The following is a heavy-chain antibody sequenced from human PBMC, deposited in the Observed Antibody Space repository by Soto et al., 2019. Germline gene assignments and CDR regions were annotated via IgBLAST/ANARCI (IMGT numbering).Heavy chain of an antibody. Sequence: ASVKVSCTASGYTFTSYGISWVRQAPGQGLEWMGWISAYNGNTNYAQKLQGRVTMTTDTSTSTAYMELRSLRSDDTAVYYCARDGLGITIFGVVIRNRIDYWGQGTLVTVSS. D-gene: IGHD3-3*01. CDR2: ISAYNGNT. CDR1: GYTFTSYG. V-gene: IGHV1-18*01. CDR3: ARDGLGITIFGVVIRNRIDY. J-gene: IGHJ4*02.